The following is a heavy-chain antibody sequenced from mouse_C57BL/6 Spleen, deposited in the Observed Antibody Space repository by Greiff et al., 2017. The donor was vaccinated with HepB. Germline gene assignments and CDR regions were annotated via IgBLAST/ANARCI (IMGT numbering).Heavy chain of an antibody. CDR1: GFNIKDDY. Sequence: EVKLQQSGAELVRPGASVKLSCTASGFNIKDDYMHWVKQRPEQGLEWIGWIDPENGDTEYASKFQGKATITADTSSNTAYLQLSSLTSEDTAVYYCTTTLYSNYYYWGQGTTLTVSS. CDR3: TTTLYSNYYY. CDR2: IDPENGDT. V-gene: IGHV14-4*01. D-gene: IGHD2-5*01. J-gene: IGHJ2*01.